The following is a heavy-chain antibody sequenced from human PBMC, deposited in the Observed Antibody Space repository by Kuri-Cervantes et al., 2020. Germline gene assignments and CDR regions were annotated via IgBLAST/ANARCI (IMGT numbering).Heavy chain of an antibody. Sequence: GESLKISCAASGFTFSSYSMNWVRQAPGKGLEWVAVISYDGSNKYYADSVKGRFTISRDNSKNTLYLQMNSLRAEDTAVYYCAKSALGAFDIWGQGTMVTVSS. CDR2: ISYDGSNK. J-gene: IGHJ3*02. V-gene: IGHV3-30*18. CDR1: GFTFSSYS. D-gene: IGHD3-16*01. CDR3: AKSALGAFDI.